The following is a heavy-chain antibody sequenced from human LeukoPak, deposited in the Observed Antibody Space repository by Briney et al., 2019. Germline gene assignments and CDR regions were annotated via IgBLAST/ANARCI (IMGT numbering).Heavy chain of an antibody. J-gene: IGHJ4*02. D-gene: IGHD3-16*01. CDR1: GFHVRTSF. CDR2: IKSKTDGGTT. V-gene: IGHV3-15*01. CDR3: TTGPYYDYVWGSSKADY. Sequence: NPGGSLRLSCAASGFHVRTSFMSWVRQAPGKGLEWVGRIKSKTDGGTTDYAAPVKGRFTISRDDSKNTLYLQMNSLKTEDTAVYYCTTGPYYDYVWGSSKADYWGQGTLVTVSS.